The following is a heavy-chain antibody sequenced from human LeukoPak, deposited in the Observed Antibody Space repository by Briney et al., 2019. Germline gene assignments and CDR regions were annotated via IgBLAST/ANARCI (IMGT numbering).Heavy chain of an antibody. D-gene: IGHD3-16*02. Sequence: GGSLLLSCAASGFTFSSYGMHGVRQAPGKGLEGVAVISYDGSNKYYADSVKGRFTISRDNSKNTLYLQMNSLKTEDTAFYYCTTDIPFTSGGAIAYWGQGTLVTVSS. J-gene: IGHJ4*02. CDR1: GFTFSSYG. V-gene: IGHV3-30*03. CDR2: ISYDGSNK. CDR3: TTDIPFTSGGAIAY.